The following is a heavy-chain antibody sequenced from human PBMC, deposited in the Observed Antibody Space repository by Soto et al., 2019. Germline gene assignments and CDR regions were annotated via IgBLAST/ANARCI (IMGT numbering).Heavy chain of an antibody. CDR2: LNPNSGDT. CDR1: GYTFSSYD. J-gene: IGHJ4*02. Sequence: QVQLVQSGAEVKKPGASVKVSCKASGYTFSSYDINWVRQATGQGLEWMGWLNPNSGDTGYAQKFQGRVTLTRNTSINTVYIELSRLTSDDTAVYYCATSGGGWYLYWGQGTLVTVSS. CDR3: ATSGGGWYLY. D-gene: IGHD6-19*01. V-gene: IGHV1-8*01.